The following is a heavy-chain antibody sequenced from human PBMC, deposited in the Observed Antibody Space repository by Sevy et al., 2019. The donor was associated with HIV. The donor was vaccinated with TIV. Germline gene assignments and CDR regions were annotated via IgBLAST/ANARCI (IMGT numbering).Heavy chain of an antibody. CDR3: TRWKAAQSIFDF. D-gene: IGHD6-13*01. Sequence: GGSLRLSCTASGFTFGDYCMSWVRQAPGKGLEWVAFLKSDVYCGTVEHAASVRGSIVISREDSKTIAYLQMNDLKTEDTGVYYCTRWKAAQSIFDFWGQGALVTVSS. CDR2: LKSDVYCGTV. J-gene: IGHJ4*02. V-gene: IGHV3-49*04. CDR1: GFTFGDYC.